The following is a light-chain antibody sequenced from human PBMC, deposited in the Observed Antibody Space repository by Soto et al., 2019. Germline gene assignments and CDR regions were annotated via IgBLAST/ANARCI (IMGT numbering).Light chain of an antibody. CDR2: TNN. Sequence: QSVLTQPPSASGTPGQRVTISCSGSSSNIGINYVYWYQQLPGTAPRLLIYTNNQRPSGVPDRFSGSKSGTSASLAISGLRAEDEADYYWSAWDDSLSGPLFGGGTKLTVL. J-gene: IGLJ3*02. V-gene: IGLV1-47*01. CDR3: SAWDDSLSGPL. CDR1: SSNIGINY.